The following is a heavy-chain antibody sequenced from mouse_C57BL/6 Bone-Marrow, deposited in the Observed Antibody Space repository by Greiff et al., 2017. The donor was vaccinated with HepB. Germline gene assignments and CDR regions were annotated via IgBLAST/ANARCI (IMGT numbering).Heavy chain of an antibody. J-gene: IGHJ4*01. D-gene: IGHD2-4*01. Sequence: VQLQQPGAELVKPGASVKLSCKASGYTFTSYWMHWVKQRPGQGLEWIGMIHPNSGSTNYNEKLKSKATLTVDKSSSTAYMQLSSMTSEDSAVYYFARNRLRRDYYAMDYWGQGTSVTVSS. CDR2: IHPNSGST. CDR1: GYTFTSYW. CDR3: ARNRLRRDYYAMDY. V-gene: IGHV1-64*01.